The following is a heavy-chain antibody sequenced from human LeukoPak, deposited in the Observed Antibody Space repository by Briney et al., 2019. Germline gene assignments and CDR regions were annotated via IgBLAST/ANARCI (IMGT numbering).Heavy chain of an antibody. CDR3: AGVQYQLLYRGHFDS. Sequence: ASVKVSCKASGYTLSNYALSWMRQAPGQGLEWMGWISAYNANTNYAQKLQGRVTMTTDTSTNTAYMELRSLRYDDTAVYYCAGVQYQLLYRGHFDSWGQGTLVTVSS. CDR1: GYTLSNYA. J-gene: IGHJ4*02. V-gene: IGHV1-18*01. D-gene: IGHD2-2*02. CDR2: ISAYNANT.